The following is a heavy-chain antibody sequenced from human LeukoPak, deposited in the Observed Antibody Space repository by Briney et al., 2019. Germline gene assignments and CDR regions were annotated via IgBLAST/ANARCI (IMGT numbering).Heavy chain of an antibody. D-gene: IGHD7-27*01. Sequence: PGGSLRLSCAASGFTFSSYSMNWVHQAPGKGLEWVSSISSSSSYIYYADSVKGRFTISRDNAKNSLYLQMNSLRAEDTAVYYCARIDPKLRIGPSYYWGQGTLVTVSS. V-gene: IGHV3-21*04. CDR2: ISSSSSYI. CDR3: ARIDPKLRIGPSYY. CDR1: GFTFSSYS. J-gene: IGHJ4*02.